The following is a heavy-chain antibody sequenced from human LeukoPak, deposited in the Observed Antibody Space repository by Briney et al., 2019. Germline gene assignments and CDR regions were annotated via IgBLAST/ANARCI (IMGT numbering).Heavy chain of an antibody. D-gene: IGHD5-12*01. J-gene: IGHJ5*02. CDR2: ISSSSSYI. V-gene: IGHV3-21*01. Sequence: GGSLRLSCAASGFTFSSYSMNWVRQAPGKGLDWVSSISSSSSYIYYADSVKGRFTISRDNAKNSLYLQMNSLRAEDTAVYYCARDLYSGFRNWFDPWGQGTLVTVSS. CDR3: ARDLYSGFRNWFDP. CDR1: GFTFSSYS.